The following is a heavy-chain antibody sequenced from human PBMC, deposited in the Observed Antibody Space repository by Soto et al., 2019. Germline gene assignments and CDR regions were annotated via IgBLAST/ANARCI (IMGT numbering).Heavy chain of an antibody. CDR3: ARASEWYDILTGYYSRGLDY. CDR1: GFTFSDYY. J-gene: IGHJ4*02. CDR2: ISSSGSTI. V-gene: IGHV3-11*01. D-gene: IGHD3-9*01. Sequence: QAQLVESGGGLVKPGGSLRLSCAASGFTFSDYYMSWIRQAPGKGLEWVSYISSSGSTIYYADSVKGRFTISRDNAKNSLYLQMNSLRAEDTAVYYCARASEWYDILTGYYSRGLDYWGQGTLVTVSS.